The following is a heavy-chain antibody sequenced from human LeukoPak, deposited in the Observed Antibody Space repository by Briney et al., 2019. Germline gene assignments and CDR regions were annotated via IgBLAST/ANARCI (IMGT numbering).Heavy chain of an antibody. CDR3: ARGSFFVVVPAAINYFDY. CDR2: ISAYNGNT. V-gene: IGHV1-18*01. CDR1: GYTFTSYG. Sequence: SVKVSCKASGYTFTSYGISWVRQAPGQGLEWMGWISAYNGNTNYAQKLQGRVTMTTDTSTSTAYMELRSLRSDDTAVYYCARGSFFVVVPAAINYFDYWGQGTLVTVSS. D-gene: IGHD2-2*02. J-gene: IGHJ4*02.